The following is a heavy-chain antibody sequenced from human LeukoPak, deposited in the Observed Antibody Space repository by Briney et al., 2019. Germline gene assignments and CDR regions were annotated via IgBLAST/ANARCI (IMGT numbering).Heavy chain of an antibody. Sequence: SETLSLTCTVSGGSISSYYWRWIRQPPGKGLEWIGYIYYSGSTNYNPSLKSRVTISVDTSKNQFSLKLSSVTAADTAVYYCARVTVGEGYFDYWGQGTLVTVSS. V-gene: IGHV4-59*01. CDR3: ARVTVGEGYFDY. CDR2: IYYSGST. D-gene: IGHD4-17*01. J-gene: IGHJ4*02. CDR1: GGSISSYY.